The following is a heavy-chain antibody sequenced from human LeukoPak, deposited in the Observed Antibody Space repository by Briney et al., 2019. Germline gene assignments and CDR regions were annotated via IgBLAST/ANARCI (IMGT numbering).Heavy chain of an antibody. CDR3: ASSLYCSGGSCYGIDP. V-gene: IGHV4-59*01. CDR1: GGSISSYY. Sequence: SETLPLTCTASGGSISSYYWSWIRQPPGKGLEWIGYIYYSGSTNYNPSLKSRVTISVDTSKNQFALKLSSVTAADTAVYYCASSLYCSGGSCYGIDPWGQGTLVTVSS. D-gene: IGHD2-15*01. J-gene: IGHJ5*02. CDR2: IYYSGST.